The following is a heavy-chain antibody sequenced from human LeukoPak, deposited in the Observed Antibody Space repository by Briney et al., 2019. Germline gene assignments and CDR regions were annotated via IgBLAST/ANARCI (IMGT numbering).Heavy chain of an antibody. D-gene: IGHD3-22*01. CDR2: ISGSGGST. CDR1: GFTFNSYA. Sequence: QPGGSLRLSCAASGFTFNSYAMSWVRQAPGKELEWVSAISGSGGSTYYADSVKGRFTISRDNSKNTLYLQMNSLRAEDTAVYYCAKCYYDSSGYYFGAFDIWGQGTMVTVSS. CDR3: AKCYYDSSGYYFGAFDI. J-gene: IGHJ3*02. V-gene: IGHV3-23*01.